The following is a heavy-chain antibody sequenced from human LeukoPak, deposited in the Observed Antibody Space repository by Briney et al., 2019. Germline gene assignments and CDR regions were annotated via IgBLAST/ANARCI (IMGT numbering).Heavy chain of an antibody. Sequence: GGSLRLSWAASGFTFSYCWMSWVRQVPGKGLEWVANIKEDGSEKYYVDSVKGRFTISRDNAKNSLFLQMNSLGAEDTAVYHCVRFYYYDSSKPFDYWGQGILVTVSS. V-gene: IGHV3-7*01. D-gene: IGHD3-22*01. CDR1: GFTFSYCW. CDR3: VRFYYYDSSKPFDY. CDR2: IKEDGSEK. J-gene: IGHJ4*02.